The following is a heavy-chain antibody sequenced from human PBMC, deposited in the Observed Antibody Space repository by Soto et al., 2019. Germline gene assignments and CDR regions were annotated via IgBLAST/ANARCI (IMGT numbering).Heavy chain of an antibody. CDR3: ARDRLEQQWEGYYMDV. V-gene: IGHV3-11*01. CDR1: GFTFSDFY. J-gene: IGHJ6*03. Sequence: GGSLRLSSAASGFTFSDFYMSWIRQAPGKGLEWVPYISSSGSTIYYADSVKGRFTISRDNAKNSLYLQMNSLRAEDTAVYYCARDRLEQQWEGYYMDVWGKGTTVIVSS. D-gene: IGHD1-26*01. CDR2: ISSSGSTI.